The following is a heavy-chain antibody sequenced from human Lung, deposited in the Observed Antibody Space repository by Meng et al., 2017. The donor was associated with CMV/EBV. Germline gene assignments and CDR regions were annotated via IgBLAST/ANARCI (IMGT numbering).Heavy chain of an antibody. CDR3: ARDYWGSLDY. D-gene: IGHD7-27*01. CDR1: GFNFSQYF. CDR2: MTQDGSKS. V-gene: IGHV3-7*01. J-gene: IGHJ4*02. Sequence: GGSLRLSCAASGFNFSQYFMTWVRQPPGKGLEWLAIMTQDGSKSYIVESVRGRFTISRDNDKNSLFLQMNRLRAEDTAVNYCARDYWGSLDYWGQGTLVTVSS.